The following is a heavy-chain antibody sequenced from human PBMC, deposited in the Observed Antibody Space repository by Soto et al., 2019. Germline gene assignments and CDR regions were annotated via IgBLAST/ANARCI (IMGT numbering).Heavy chain of an antibody. CDR1: GYTFTSYD. V-gene: IGHV1-8*01. J-gene: IGHJ6*02. CDR3: ARGVRSSWYYYYYVRAV. Sequence: QVQLVQSGAEVKKPGASVKVSCKASGYTFTSYDINWVRQATGQGLEWMGWMNPNSGNTGYAQKFQGRVTMTRNTSIITAYRELNSMRYEDTAVYYCARGVRSSWYYYYYVRAVWGQGTTVTVSS. CDR2: MNPNSGNT. D-gene: IGHD6-13*01.